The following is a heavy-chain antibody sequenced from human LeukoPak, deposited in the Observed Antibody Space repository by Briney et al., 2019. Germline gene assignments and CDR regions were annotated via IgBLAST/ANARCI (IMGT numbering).Heavy chain of an antibody. CDR3: AKDRDIAAAGKSPGYFDY. CDR2: ISGSGGST. J-gene: IGHJ4*02. Sequence: GGSLRLSCAASGFTFSSYAMSWVRQAPGKGLEGVSAISGSGGSTYYADSVKGRFTISRDNSKNTLYLQMNSLRAEDTAVYYCAKDRDIAAAGKSPGYFDYWGQGTLVTVSS. V-gene: IGHV3-23*01. CDR1: GFTFSSYA. D-gene: IGHD6-13*01.